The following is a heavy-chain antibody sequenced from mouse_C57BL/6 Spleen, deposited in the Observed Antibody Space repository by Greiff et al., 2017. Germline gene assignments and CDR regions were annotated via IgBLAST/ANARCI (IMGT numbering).Heavy chain of an antibody. CDR3: ARDGLLNYAMDY. D-gene: IGHD2-3*01. V-gene: IGHV1-64*01. J-gene: IGHJ4*01. CDR1: GYTFTSYW. Sequence: QVQLQQPGAELVKPGASVKLSCKASGYTFTSYWMHWVKQRPGQGLEWIGMIHPNSGSTNYNEKFKSKATLTVDKSSSTAYMQLSSLTSEDSAVYYCARDGLLNYAMDYCGQGTSVTVSS. CDR2: IHPNSGST.